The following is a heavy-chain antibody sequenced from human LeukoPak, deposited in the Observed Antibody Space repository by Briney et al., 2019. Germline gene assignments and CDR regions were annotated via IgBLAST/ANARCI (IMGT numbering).Heavy chain of an antibody. D-gene: IGHD2-8*01. CDR3: AMAVQGYFQH. CDR1: GFTFSSYG. J-gene: IGHJ1*01. CDR2: ISYDGSNK. Sequence: PGRSLRLSCAASGFTFSSYGMHWVRQAPGKGLEWVAVISYDGSNKYYADSVKGRFTISRDNSKNTLYLQMNSLRAEDTAVYYCAMAVQGYFQHWGQGTLVTVSS. V-gene: IGHV3-30*03.